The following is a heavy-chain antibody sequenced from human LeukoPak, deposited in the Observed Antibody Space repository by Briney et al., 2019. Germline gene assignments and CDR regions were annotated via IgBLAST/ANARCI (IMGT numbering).Heavy chain of an antibody. D-gene: IGHD1-26*01. J-gene: IGHJ4*02. CDR2: INHSGST. CDR1: GGSFSGYY. V-gene: IGHV4-34*01. CDR3: AREGRPGAYYFDY. Sequence: SETLSLTCAVYGGSFSGYYWSWIRQPPGKGLEWIGEINHSGSTNYNPSLKSRVTISVDTSKNQFSLKLSSVTAADTAVYYRAREGRPGAYYFDYWGQGTLVTVSS.